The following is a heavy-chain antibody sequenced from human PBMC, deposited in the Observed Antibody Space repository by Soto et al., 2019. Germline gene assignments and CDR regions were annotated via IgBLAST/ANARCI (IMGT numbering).Heavy chain of an antibody. CDR3: ARPSGDYGGASYYGMDA. CDR2: IYPGDSDT. V-gene: IGHV5-51*01. CDR1: GYSFTSYW. Sequence: PGESLKISCKGSGYSFTSYWIGWVRQMPGKGLEWMGIIYPGDSDTRYSPSFQGQVTISADKSISTAYLQWSSLKASDTAMYYCARPSGDYGGASYYGMDAWGERTTVTVSS. D-gene: IGHD4-17*01. J-gene: IGHJ6*04.